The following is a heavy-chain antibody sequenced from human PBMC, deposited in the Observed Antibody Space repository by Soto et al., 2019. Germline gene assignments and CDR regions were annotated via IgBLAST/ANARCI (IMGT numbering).Heavy chain of an antibody. J-gene: IGHJ5*02. D-gene: IGHD2-2*03. CDR1: GYTFTSYG. V-gene: IGHV1-18*01. CDR2: ISAYNGNT. CDR3: ARDLDIVVVPAAGDWFDP. Sequence: GASVKVSCKASGYTFTSYGISWARQAPGQGLEWMGWISAYNGNTNYAQKLQGRVTMTTDTSTSTAYMELRSLRSDDTAVYYCARDLDIVVVPAAGDWFDPWGQGTLVTVSS.